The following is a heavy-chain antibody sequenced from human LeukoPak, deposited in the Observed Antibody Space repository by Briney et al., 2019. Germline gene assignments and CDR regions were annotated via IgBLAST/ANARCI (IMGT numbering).Heavy chain of an antibody. V-gene: IGHV1-2*02. CDR2: INPNSGGT. Sequence: GASVKVSCKASGYTFTGYYMHWVRQAPGQGLEWMGWINPNSGGTNYAQKFQGRVTMARDTSISTAYMELSRLRSDDTAVYYCARVYYDSSGYYKRPRGNWFDPRGQGTLVTVSS. CDR1: GYTFTGYY. J-gene: IGHJ5*02. D-gene: IGHD3-22*01. CDR3: ARVYYDSSGYYKRPRGNWFDP.